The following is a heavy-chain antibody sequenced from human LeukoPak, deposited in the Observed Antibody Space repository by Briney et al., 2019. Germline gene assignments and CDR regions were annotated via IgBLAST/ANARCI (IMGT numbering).Heavy chain of an antibody. CDR2: IYSSGST. Sequence: SETLSLTCTVSGGSISSSSYYWGWIRQPPGKGLEWIGIIYSSGSTYYNPSLKSRVTISVDTSKNQFSLKLRSVTAADTAVYYCARHLGSSTWENTFDIWGQGTMVTVSS. J-gene: IGHJ3*02. V-gene: IGHV4-39*01. D-gene: IGHD6-13*01. CDR1: GGSISSSSYY. CDR3: ARHLGSSTWENTFDI.